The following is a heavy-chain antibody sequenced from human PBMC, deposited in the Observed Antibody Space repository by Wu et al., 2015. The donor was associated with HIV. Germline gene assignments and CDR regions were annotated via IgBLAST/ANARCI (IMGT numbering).Heavy chain of an antibody. D-gene: IGHD3-10*01. V-gene: IGHV1-69*13. J-gene: IGHJ5*02. CDR2: IIPIFGTP. CDR3: ARAGVEYYGSGSYSDWFDP. Sequence: QVQLVQSGAEVKKPGSSVKVSCKASEAPSAAMLSAGCDRPPGQGLEWMGKIIPIFGTPNYAQKFRGRVTITADESTSTAYMELSSLRSEDTAVYYCARAGVEYYGSGSYSDWFDPWGQGTLVTVSS. CDR1: EAPSAAML.